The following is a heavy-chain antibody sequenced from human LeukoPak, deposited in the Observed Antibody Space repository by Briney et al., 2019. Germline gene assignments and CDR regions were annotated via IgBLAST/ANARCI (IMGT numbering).Heavy chain of an antibody. V-gene: IGHV3-30*18. Sequence: SGGSLRLSCAASGFTFSSYGMHWVRQAPGKGLEWVAVISYDGSNKYYADSVKGRFTISRDNSKNTLYLQMNSLRAEDTAVYYCAKAFGWELTDSVDYWGQGTLVTVSS. CDR1: GFTFSSYG. J-gene: IGHJ4*02. D-gene: IGHD1-26*01. CDR2: ISYDGSNK. CDR3: AKAFGWELTDSVDY.